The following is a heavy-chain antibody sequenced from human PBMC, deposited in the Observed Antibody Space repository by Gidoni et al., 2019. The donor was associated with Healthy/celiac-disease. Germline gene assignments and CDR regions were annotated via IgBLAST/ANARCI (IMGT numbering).Heavy chain of an antibody. V-gene: IGHV4-31*03. J-gene: IGHJ6*03. D-gene: IGHD3-10*01. CDR2: IYYSGST. CDR3: ARAGDYYYYYMDV. CDR1: GVSISSGGYY. Sequence: QVQLQESGPGLVKPSQTLSLTCTVSGVSISSGGYYWSWIRQHPGKGLEWIGYIYYSGSTYYNPSRKSRVTISVDTSKNQFSLKLSSVTAADTAVYYCARAGDYYYYYMDVWGKGTTVTVSS.